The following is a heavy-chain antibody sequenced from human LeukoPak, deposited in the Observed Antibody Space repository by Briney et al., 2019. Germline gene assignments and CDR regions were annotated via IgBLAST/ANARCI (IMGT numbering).Heavy chain of an antibody. CDR3: ARKDFSSGSFTY. J-gene: IGHJ4*02. D-gene: IGHD3-22*01. CDR1: GFTFNIYY. V-gene: IGHV3-11*04. Sequence: PGGSLRLSCAVSGFTFNIYYMSWIRQAPGKGLEWISYIGLHGYPLDYADSVKGRFTISRDNAQNSLYLDMSSLRAEDTAVYYCARKDFSSGSFTYWGRGTLVTVSS. CDR2: IGLHGYPL.